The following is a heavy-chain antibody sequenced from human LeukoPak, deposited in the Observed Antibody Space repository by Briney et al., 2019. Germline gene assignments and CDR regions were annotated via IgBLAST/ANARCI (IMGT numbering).Heavy chain of an antibody. CDR3: AKDHSWPPCFDY. CDR1: GFAFSSYA. J-gene: IGHJ4*02. V-gene: IGHV3-23*01. Sequence: GGSLRLSCAASGFAFSSYAMSWVRQAPGKGLEWVSAISGSGGSTYYADSVKGRFTISRDNSKNTLYLQMNSLRAEDTAVYYCAKDHSWPPCFDYWGQGTLVTVSS. CDR2: ISGSGGST.